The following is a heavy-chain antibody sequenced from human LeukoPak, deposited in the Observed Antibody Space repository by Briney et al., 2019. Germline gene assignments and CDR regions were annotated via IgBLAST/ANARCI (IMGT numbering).Heavy chain of an antibody. CDR1: GFTFSSYS. CDR2: ISSSSSYI. CDR3: ARVSGGQWLVQRGAFDY. D-gene: IGHD6-19*01. Sequence: PGGSLRLSCAASGFTFSSYSMNWVRQAPGKGLEWVSSISSSSSYIYYADSVKGRFTISRDNAKNSLYLQMNSLRAEDTAVYYCARVSGGQWLVQRGAFDYWGQGTLVTVSS. J-gene: IGHJ4*02. V-gene: IGHV3-21*01.